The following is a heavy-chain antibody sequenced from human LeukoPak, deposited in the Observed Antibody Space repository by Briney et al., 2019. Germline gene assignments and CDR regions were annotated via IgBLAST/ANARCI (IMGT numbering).Heavy chain of an antibody. CDR3: ARGEYSNGYPYRLDF. D-gene: IGHD3-16*01. CDR1: GYSFSDYH. J-gene: IGHJ4*02. Sequence: ASVKVSCKACGYSFSDYHINWVRQASGQGPEWMGWINPNNGDTDYAKAFQGRVTMTRDTSISTAYMELNRLRSNDTAMYYCARGEYSNGYPYRLDFWGQGTLLTVSS. V-gene: IGHV1-2*02. CDR2: INPNNGDT.